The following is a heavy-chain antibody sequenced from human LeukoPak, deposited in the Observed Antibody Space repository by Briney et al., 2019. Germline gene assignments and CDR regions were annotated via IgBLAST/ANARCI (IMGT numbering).Heavy chain of an antibody. Sequence: PSETLSLTCTVSGGSISSSSYYWGWIRQPPGKGLEWIGNIYYSGSTFYNPSLKSRVTISVDTSKNQFSLRLSSVTAADTAVYYCARDGDSHLVDAFDIWGQGTVVTVSS. V-gene: IGHV4-39*07. D-gene: IGHD7-27*01. CDR1: GGSISSSSYY. J-gene: IGHJ3*02. CDR2: IYYSGST. CDR3: ARDGDSHLVDAFDI.